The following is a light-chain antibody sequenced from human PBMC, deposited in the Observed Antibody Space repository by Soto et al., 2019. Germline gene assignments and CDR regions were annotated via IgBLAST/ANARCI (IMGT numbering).Light chain of an antibody. CDR2: GAS. Sequence: EIVLTQSPGTLSLSPGDRATLSCRASQRVSSNYLAWYQQRPGQAPRLLIYGASSRATGIPDRFSGSGSGTDFTLTINRLEPEEFAVYYWQQYGSSLYTFGQGTKVEIK. V-gene: IGKV3-20*01. CDR1: QRVSSNY. J-gene: IGKJ2*01. CDR3: QQYGSSLYT.